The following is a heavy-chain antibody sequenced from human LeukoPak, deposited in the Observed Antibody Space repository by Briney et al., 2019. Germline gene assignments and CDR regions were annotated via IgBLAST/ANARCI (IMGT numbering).Heavy chain of an antibody. CDR1: GYTLTELS. Sequence: GASVKVSCKVSGYTLTELSMHWVRQAPGKGLEWMGGFDPEDGETIYAQKFQGRVTMTEDTSTDTAYMELSSLRSEDTAVYYCATATWILEPFDYWGQGTLVTVSP. CDR3: ATATWILEPFDY. V-gene: IGHV1-24*01. J-gene: IGHJ4*02. CDR2: FDPEDGET. D-gene: IGHD1-1*01.